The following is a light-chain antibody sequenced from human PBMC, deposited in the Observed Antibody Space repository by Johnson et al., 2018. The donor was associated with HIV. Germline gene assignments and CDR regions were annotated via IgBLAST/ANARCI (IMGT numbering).Light chain of an antibody. CDR2: DNS. V-gene: IGLV1-51*01. J-gene: IGLJ1*01. Sequence: QSVLTQPPSVSAAPGQKVTISCSGSTSKIGNNYVSWYQQVPGAAPKLLIYDNSKRPSGIPDLFSGSKSGTSTTLGINGLQTGDEADYYCGTWDSSLSVYVFGTGTKVTVL. CDR3: GTWDSSLSVYV. CDR1: TSKIGNNY.